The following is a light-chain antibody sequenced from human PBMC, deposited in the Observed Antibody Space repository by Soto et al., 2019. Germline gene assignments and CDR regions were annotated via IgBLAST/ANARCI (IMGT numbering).Light chain of an antibody. J-gene: IGLJ2*01. V-gene: IGLV1-44*01. CDR3: AAWDGSLYGPV. Sequence: QSVLPQPPSASGTPGQRVTISCSGSSSNIGSNPVNWYQHLPGTAPKLLIYSNNQRPSGVPDRFSGSKSGTSASLAICGLQSEDEADYYCAAWDGSLYGPVFGGGTKVTVL. CDR2: SNN. CDR1: SSNIGSNP.